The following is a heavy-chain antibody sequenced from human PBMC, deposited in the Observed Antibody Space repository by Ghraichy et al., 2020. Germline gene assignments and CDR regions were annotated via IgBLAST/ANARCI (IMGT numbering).Heavy chain of an antibody. CDR1: GFTFSNAW. J-gene: IGHJ4*02. D-gene: IGHD3-22*01. Sequence: GGSLRLSCAASGFTFSNAWMSWVRQAPGKGLEWVGRIKSKTDGGTTDYAAPVKGRFTISRDDSKNTLYLQMNSLKTEDTAVYYCTTADSSGYYNPFDYWGQGTLVTVSS. V-gene: IGHV3-15*01. CDR3: TTADSSGYYNPFDY. CDR2: IKSKTDGGTT.